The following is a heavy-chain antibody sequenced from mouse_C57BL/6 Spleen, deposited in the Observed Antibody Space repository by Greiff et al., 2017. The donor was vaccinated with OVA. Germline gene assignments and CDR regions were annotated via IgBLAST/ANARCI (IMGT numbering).Heavy chain of an antibody. CDR3: VRQAEYYFDY. CDR1: GSSFNTYA. Sequence: GGGLVQPKGSLKLSCAASGSSFNTYAMNWVRQAPGKGLEWVARIRSKSNNYATYYADSVKDRFTISRDDSESMLYLQMNNLKTEDTAMYYCVRQAEYYFDYWGQGTTLTVSS. D-gene: IGHD6-1*01. V-gene: IGHV10-1*01. J-gene: IGHJ2*01. CDR2: IRSKSNNYAT.